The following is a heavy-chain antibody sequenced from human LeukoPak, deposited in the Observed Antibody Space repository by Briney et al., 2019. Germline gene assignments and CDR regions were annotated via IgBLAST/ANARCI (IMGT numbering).Heavy chain of an antibody. V-gene: IGHV4-39*07. Sequence: PSETLSLTCTVSGGSISSSFYYWGWIRQPPGKGLEWIGSIYYGGSTNYNPSLKSRVTISVDTSKNQFSLKLSSVTAADTAVYYCARVWPTTTFDYWGQGTLVTVSS. CDR3: ARVWPTTTFDY. CDR1: GGSISSSFYY. CDR2: IYYGGST. J-gene: IGHJ4*02. D-gene: IGHD1-1*01.